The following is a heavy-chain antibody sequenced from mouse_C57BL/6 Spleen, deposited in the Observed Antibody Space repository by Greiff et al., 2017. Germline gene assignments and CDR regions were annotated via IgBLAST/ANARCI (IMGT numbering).Heavy chain of an antibody. CDR3: ARKDYGSSPMDY. J-gene: IGHJ4*01. D-gene: IGHD1-1*01. V-gene: IGHV2-2*01. Sequence: VHLVESGPGLVQPSQSLSITCTVSGFSLTSYGVHWVRQSPGKGLEWLGVIWSGGSTDYNAAFISRLSISKDNSKSQVFFKMNSLQADDTAIYYCARKDYGSSPMDYWGQGTSVTVSS. CDR1: GFSLTSYG. CDR2: IWSGGST.